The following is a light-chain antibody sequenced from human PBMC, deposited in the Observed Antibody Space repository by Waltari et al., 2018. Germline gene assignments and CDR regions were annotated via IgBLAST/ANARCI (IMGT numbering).Light chain of an antibody. Sequence: QLVLTQSPSASASLGASVKLTCTLSSGHSSYAIAWHQQQPEKGPRYLMKLNSDGSHSKGDGTPDRFSGSSSGAERYLPISRLQSEDEADYYCQTWGTGIGVFGGGTKLTVL. CDR3: QTWGTGIGV. J-gene: IGLJ3*02. CDR2: LNSDGSH. V-gene: IGLV4-69*01. CDR1: SGHSSYA.